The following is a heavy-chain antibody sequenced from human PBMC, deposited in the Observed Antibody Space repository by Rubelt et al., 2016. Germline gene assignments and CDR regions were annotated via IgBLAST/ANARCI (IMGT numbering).Heavy chain of an antibody. Sequence: QVQLQESGPGLVKPSETLSLTCTVSGYSISSGYYWGWIRQPPGKGLEWIGSIYHSGSTYYNPSLKSRVTISVDTSKNQFSLKLGSWTAADTAVYYCARGPSYCHFWSGPRGYWGQGALVTVAS. V-gene: IGHV4-38-2*02. J-gene: IGHJ4*02. CDR1: GYSISSGYY. CDR3: ARGPSYCHFWSGPRGY. CDR2: IYHSGST. D-gene: IGHD3-3*01.